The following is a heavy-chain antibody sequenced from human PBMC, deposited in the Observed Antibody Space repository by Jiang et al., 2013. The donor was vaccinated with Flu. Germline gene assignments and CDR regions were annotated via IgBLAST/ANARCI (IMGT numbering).Heavy chain of an antibody. Sequence: LLKPSETLSLTCAVYGESLGDSFWTWIRQPPGKGLEWIGEINHDGDTNYNPSLKSRLTISVDTSKSQFSLKLTSVTAADTAVYYCARYRAPPYYYNSGYYSTQVLDVWGQGTTVTVSS. V-gene: IGHV4-34*01. CDR1: GESLGDSF. CDR3: ARYRAPPYYYNSGYYSTQVLDV. J-gene: IGHJ3*01. D-gene: IGHD3-22*01. CDR2: INHDGDT.